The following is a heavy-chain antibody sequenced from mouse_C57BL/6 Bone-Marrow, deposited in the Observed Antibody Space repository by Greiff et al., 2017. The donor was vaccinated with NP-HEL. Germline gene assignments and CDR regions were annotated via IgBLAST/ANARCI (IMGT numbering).Heavy chain of an antibody. CDR2: ISNGGGST. CDR1: GFTFSDYY. Sequence: EVNVVESGGGLVQPGGSLKLSCAASGFTFSDYYMYWVRQTPEKRLEWVAYISNGGGSTYYPDTVKGRFTISRDNAKNTLYLQMSRLKSEDTAMYYCARHPYYGNYYAMDYWGQGTSVTVSS. J-gene: IGHJ4*01. V-gene: IGHV5-12*01. CDR3: ARHPYYGNYYAMDY. D-gene: IGHD2-10*01.